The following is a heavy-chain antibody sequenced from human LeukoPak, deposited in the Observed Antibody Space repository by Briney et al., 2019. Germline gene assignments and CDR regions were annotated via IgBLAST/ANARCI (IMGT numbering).Heavy chain of an antibody. D-gene: IGHD5-24*01. CDR3: ARAFADGYNSSPFDY. CDR1: GFTFSRYS. V-gene: IGHV3-21*06. CDR2: ISSSSSYI. J-gene: IGHJ4*02. Sequence: GGSLRLSCAPSGFTFSRYSMNWVRQAPGKGLEWVSSISSSSSYIYYADSVKGRFTISRDNAKNSLYLQMNSLRAEDTAVYYCARAFADGYNSSPFDYWGQGTLVTVSS.